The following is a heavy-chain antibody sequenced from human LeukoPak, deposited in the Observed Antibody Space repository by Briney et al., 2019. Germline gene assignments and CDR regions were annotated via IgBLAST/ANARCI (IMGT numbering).Heavy chain of an antibody. J-gene: IGHJ4*02. V-gene: IGHV1-8*01. CDR2: MNPNSGNT. CDR1: GYTFTSYD. Sequence: GASVKVSCKASGYTFTSYDINWVRQATGQGLEWMGWMNPNSGNTGYAQKFQGRVTMTRNTSISTAYMELSSLRSGDTAVYYCASLVPYYGSGSYYKTFDYWGQGTLVTVSS. D-gene: IGHD3-10*01. CDR3: ASLVPYYGSGSYYKTFDY.